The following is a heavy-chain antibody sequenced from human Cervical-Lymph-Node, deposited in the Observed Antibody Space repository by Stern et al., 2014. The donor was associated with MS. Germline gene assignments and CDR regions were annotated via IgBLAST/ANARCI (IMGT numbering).Heavy chain of an antibody. V-gene: IGHV1-18*01. D-gene: IGHD1-26*01. J-gene: IGHJ4*02. Sequence: VESGAEVKKPGASVKVSCKPTGYTFTNYGISWGRQAPGQGLEWMGWISTYNGRTNYAQKLQGRLTMTRDTSTSTAYMDLRXLTSDDTAVYYCARRSGSYSFDYWGQXTLVTVSS. CDR3: ARRSGSYSFDY. CDR2: ISTYNGRT. CDR1: GYTFTNYG.